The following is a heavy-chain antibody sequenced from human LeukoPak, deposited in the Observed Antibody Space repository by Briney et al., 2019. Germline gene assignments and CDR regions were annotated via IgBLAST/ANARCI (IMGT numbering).Heavy chain of an antibody. CDR3: AREERGYSYGIYYYYGMDV. CDR1: GFTFSSYW. CDR2: INSDGSST. J-gene: IGHJ6*02. Sequence: PGGPLRLSCAASGFTFSSYWMHWVRQAPGKGLVWVSRINSDGSSTSYADSVKGRFTISRDNAKNTLYLQMNSLRAEDTAVYYCAREERGYSYGIYYYYGMDVWGQGTTVTVSS. D-gene: IGHD5-18*01. V-gene: IGHV3-74*01.